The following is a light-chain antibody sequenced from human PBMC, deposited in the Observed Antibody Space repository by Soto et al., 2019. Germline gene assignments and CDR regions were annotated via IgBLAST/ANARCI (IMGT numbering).Light chain of an antibody. J-gene: IGKJ1*01. CDR2: GAS. Sequence: ETVMTQSPVTLSVSPGEGATLSCRASQSVGSNLAWYQQKPGQAPRLLIYGASTRATGVPARFSGSGSGTEFPLTISTLQSEDFAFYYCHHYKEWPPWTFGLGTKVEIK. CDR3: HHYKEWPPWT. CDR1: QSVGSN. V-gene: IGKV3-15*01.